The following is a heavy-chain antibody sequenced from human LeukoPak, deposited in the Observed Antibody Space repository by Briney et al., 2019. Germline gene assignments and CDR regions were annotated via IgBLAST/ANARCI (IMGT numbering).Heavy chain of an antibody. J-gene: IGHJ4*02. CDR1: GGSISSYY. Sequence: KPSETLSLTCTVSGGSISSYYWSWIRQPPGKGLEWIGYIYYSGSTNYNPSLKSRVTISVDTSKNQFSLKLSSVTAADTAVYYRARRGSSWLYYFDYWGQGTLVTVSS. D-gene: IGHD6-13*01. CDR3: ARRGSSWLYYFDY. V-gene: IGHV4-59*08. CDR2: IYYSGST.